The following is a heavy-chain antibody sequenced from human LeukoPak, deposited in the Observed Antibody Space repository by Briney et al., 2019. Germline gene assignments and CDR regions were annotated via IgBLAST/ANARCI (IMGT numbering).Heavy chain of an antibody. CDR1: GFTFSSYA. CDR3: ARRYTNSWYLDY. J-gene: IGHJ4*02. V-gene: IGHV3-23*01. D-gene: IGHD6-13*01. CDR2: ISDGGTT. Sequence: GGSLRLSCAASGFTFSSYAMSWVRQAPGKGLEWVSFISDGGTTYYTDSVRGRFTISRDNSENTLYLQMNSLRADDTALYYCARRYTNSWYLDYWGQGTLVTVSS.